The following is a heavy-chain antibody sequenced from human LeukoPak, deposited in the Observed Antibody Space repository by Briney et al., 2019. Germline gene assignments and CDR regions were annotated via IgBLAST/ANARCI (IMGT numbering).Heavy chain of an antibody. Sequence: GGSLRLSCVASGFTLKNAWMSWVRQAPGKGLEWVSTIYSDGSTYYADSVKGRFTISRDNSKSTLYLQMNSLRAEDTAVYYCASCDRSYGSGSLSFHYWGQGTLVTVSS. V-gene: IGHV3-66*01. D-gene: IGHD3-10*01. CDR2: IYSDGST. CDR1: GFTLKNAW. CDR3: ASCDRSYGSGSLSFHY. J-gene: IGHJ4*02.